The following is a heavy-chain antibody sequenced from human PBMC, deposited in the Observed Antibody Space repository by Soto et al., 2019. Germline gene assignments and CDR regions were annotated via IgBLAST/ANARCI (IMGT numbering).Heavy chain of an antibody. D-gene: IGHD3-3*01. CDR1: GFTFSSYV. CDR2: ISYDGINK. Sequence: GSLRLSCAASGFTFSSYVMHWVRQAPGKGLEWLAVISYDGINKDYADSVKGRFSISRDNSENTLYLQMNSLRAEDTAIYYCTRDRGGTEFWIGYPTGWFEPWGQGISVTVSS. CDR3: TRDRGGTEFWIGYPTGWFEP. J-gene: IGHJ5*02. V-gene: IGHV3-30*03.